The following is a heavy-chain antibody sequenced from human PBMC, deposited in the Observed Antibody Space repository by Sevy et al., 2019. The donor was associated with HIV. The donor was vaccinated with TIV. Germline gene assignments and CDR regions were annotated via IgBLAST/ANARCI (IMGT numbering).Heavy chain of an antibody. J-gene: IGHJ4*02. CDR2: ISGSDGRT. CDR3: VAEGCIHTGCHSLADF. Sequence: GGSLRLSCAASGFTFSSYAMSWVRQTPGKGLEWVSAISGSDGRTYYIDSVKGRFTITRDNSKNTVDLQMSSLRADDTAFYYCVAEGCIHTGCHSLADFWGQGTLVTVSS. CDR1: GFTFSSYA. D-gene: IGHD2-2*01. V-gene: IGHV3-23*01.